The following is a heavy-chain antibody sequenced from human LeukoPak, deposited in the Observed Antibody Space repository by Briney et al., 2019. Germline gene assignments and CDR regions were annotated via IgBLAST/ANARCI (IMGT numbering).Heavy chain of an antibody. CDR3: ARGGAAMAYY. CDR2: TNSDGSST. D-gene: IGHD5-18*01. J-gene: IGHJ4*02. V-gene: IGHV3-74*01. CDR1: GFTFSSYW. Sequence: GGSLRLSCSASGFTFSSYWMHWVRQAPGKGLVWVSRTNSDGSSTSYADSVKGRFTISRDNAKNTLYLQMNSLRAGDTAVYYCARGGAAMAYYWGQGTLVTVSS.